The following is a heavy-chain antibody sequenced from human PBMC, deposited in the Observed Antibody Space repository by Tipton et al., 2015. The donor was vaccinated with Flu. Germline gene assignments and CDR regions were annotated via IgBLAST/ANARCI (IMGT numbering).Heavy chain of an antibody. D-gene: IGHD2-15*01. Sequence: SLRLSCVVSGFTFANAAMSWVRQAPGKGLEWVAAISISGDKTFYADPVRGRFTISRDSSTSTLYLQMHSVRVDDMAVYYCAKELRPNDYWGQGTLVSVSP. CDR1: GFTFANAA. CDR2: ISISGDKT. J-gene: IGHJ4*02. V-gene: IGHV3-23*01. CDR3: AKELRPNDY.